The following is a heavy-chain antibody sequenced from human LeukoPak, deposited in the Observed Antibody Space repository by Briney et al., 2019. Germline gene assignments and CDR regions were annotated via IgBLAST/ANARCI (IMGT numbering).Heavy chain of an antibody. CDR3: VSVTTGFDY. CDR2: IYHSGST. CDR1: GGSISSGGYS. Sequence: SETLSPTCAVSGGSISSGGYSWSWIRQPPGKGLEWIGYIYHSGSTYYNPSLKSRVTISVDRSKNQFSLKLSSVTAADTAVYYCVSVTTGFDYWGQGTLVTVSS. V-gene: IGHV4-30-2*01. J-gene: IGHJ4*02. D-gene: IGHD4-17*01.